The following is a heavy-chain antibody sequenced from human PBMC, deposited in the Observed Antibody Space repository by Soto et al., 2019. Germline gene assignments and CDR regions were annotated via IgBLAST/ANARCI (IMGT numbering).Heavy chain of an antibody. D-gene: IGHD1-26*01. CDR3: ARELTVGATKDY. J-gene: IGHJ4*02. Sequence: GGSLRLSCAASGFTFSNYWMTWVRLFPGKGLEWVANIHKDGSEKYYVDSVKGRFTISRDNAKNSLYLQMNSLRVEDTAVYYCARELTVGATKDYWGQGTLVTVSS. CDR2: IHKDGSEK. V-gene: IGHV3-7*03. CDR1: GFTFSNYW.